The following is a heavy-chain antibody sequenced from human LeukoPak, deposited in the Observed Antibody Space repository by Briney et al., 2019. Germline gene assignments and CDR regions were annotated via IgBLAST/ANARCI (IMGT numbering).Heavy chain of an antibody. V-gene: IGHV4-30-4*01. CDR3: ARAPVKYYDSSGYPFDY. J-gene: IGHJ4*02. D-gene: IGHD3-22*01. Sequence: PSQTLSLTCTVSGGSISSGDYYWSWIRQPPGKGLEWIGYIYYSGSTYYNPSLKSRVTISVDTSKNQFSLKLSSVTAADTAVYYCARAPVKYYDSSGYPFDYWGQGTLVTVSS. CDR1: GGSISSGDYY. CDR2: IYYSGST.